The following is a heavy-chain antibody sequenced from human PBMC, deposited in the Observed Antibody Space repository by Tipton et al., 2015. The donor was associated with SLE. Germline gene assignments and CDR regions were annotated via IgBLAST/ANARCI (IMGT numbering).Heavy chain of an antibody. CDR2: INHSGST. V-gene: IGHV4-34*01. Sequence: TLSLTCTVYGGSFSGYSWSWIRQPPGKGLEWIGEINHSGSTNYNPSLKSRVTISVDTSKNQFSLKLSSVTAADTAVYYCARGRDKQDYWGQGTLVTVSS. CDR3: ARGRDKQDY. CDR1: GGSFSGYS. J-gene: IGHJ4*02. D-gene: IGHD1/OR15-1a*01.